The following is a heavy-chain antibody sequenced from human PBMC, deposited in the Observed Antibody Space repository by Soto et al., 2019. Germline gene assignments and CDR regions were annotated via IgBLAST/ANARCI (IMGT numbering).Heavy chain of an antibody. D-gene: IGHD6-19*01. CDR2: IYHSGST. Sequence: SETLSLTCAVSGYSISSGYYWGWIRQAPGTGLEWIGSIYHSGSTYYNPSLKSLVTISVDTSKNQFSLKLSPVTAADTAVYYFPSIESSGCSRRYYFYYWGQGTLVTVSS. CDR3: PSIESSGCSRRYYFYY. V-gene: IGHV4-38-2*01. J-gene: IGHJ4*02. CDR1: GYSISSGYY.